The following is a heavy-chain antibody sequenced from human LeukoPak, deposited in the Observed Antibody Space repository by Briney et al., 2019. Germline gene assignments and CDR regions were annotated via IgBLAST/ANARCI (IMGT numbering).Heavy chain of an antibody. CDR3: ATYSGSYDLLVLDY. V-gene: IGHV1-2*02. Sequence: ASVKVSCKASGYTSTGYYMHWVRQAPGQGLEWMGWINPNSGGTNYAQKFQGRVTMTRDTSISTAYMELSRLRSDDTAVYYCATYSGSYDLLVLDYWGQGTLVTVSS. D-gene: IGHD1-26*01. J-gene: IGHJ4*02. CDR2: INPNSGGT. CDR1: GYTSTGYY.